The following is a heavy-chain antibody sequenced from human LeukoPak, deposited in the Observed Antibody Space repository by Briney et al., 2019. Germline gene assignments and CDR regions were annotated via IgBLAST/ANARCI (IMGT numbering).Heavy chain of an antibody. D-gene: IGHD3-22*01. V-gene: IGHV1-18*01. CDR1: GYTFTSYG. CDR3: ARDMVPAYYYDSSGEFAY. J-gene: IGHJ4*02. Sequence: ASVKVSCKASGYTFTSYGISWVRQAPGQGLEWMGWISAYYGNTNYAQKLQGRVTMTTDTSTSTAYMELRSLRSDDTAVYYCARDMVPAYYYDSSGEFAYWGQGTLVTVSS. CDR2: ISAYYGNT.